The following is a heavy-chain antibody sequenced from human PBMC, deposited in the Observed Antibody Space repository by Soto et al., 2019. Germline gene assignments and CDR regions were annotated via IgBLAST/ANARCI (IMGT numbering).Heavy chain of an antibody. CDR2: ISHDSGIK. D-gene: IGHD5-12*01. J-gene: IGHJ6*02. CDR3: AKSRIVATINFVYYGMDV. Sequence: QVQLVESGGGVVQPGRSLRLSCAASGFSFSIYGMHWVRQAPGKGLEWVALISHDSGIKYYGESVKGRFTISRDNSKNTLSLQMNSLRVEDTAVYYCAKSRIVATINFVYYGMDVWGQGTTVTVSS. CDR1: GFSFSIYG. V-gene: IGHV3-30*18.